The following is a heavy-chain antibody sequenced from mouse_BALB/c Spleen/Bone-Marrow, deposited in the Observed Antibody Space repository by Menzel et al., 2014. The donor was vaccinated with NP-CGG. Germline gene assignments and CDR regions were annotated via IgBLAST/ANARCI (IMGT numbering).Heavy chain of an antibody. CDR2: IFPGSGNT. J-gene: IGHJ4*01. CDR1: GYSFTSYY. D-gene: IGHD2-14*01. V-gene: IGHV1-66*01. CDR3: AKRDKYDDYAMDY. Sequence: VQLQQSGPGLVKPGASVKISCKASGYSFTSYYIHWVKQRPGQGLEWIGWIFPGSGNTKYNEKFKGKATLTADTSSSTAYMQLSSLTSEDSAVYFCAKRDKYDDYAMDYWGQGTSVTVSS.